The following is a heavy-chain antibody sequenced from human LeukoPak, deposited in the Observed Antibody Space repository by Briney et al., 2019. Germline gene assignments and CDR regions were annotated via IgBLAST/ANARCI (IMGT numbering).Heavy chain of an antibody. Sequence: SVKVSCKASGGNFNSYVFSWVRQAPGQGPEWMGRIIPMIKKTNSAQKFRGRVAISADMSTTTVYMELSSLTSEDTAIYYCARDGGADASGFVVWGQGTLVTVSS. V-gene: IGHV1-69*04. CDR2: IIPMIKKT. CDR3: ARDGGADASGFVV. D-gene: IGHD3-16*01. CDR1: GGNFNSYV. J-gene: IGHJ3*01.